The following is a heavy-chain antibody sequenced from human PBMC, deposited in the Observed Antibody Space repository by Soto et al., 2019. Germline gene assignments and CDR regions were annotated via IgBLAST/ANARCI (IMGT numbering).Heavy chain of an antibody. D-gene: IGHD6-13*01. CDR1: GGSMRNYF. V-gene: IGHV4-59*01. CDR2: IHYSGTP. CDR3: AAGEASSRNLAPYYLDF. Sequence: SETLSLTWTVAGGSMRNYFWTWIRQPPAKGLEWIGYIHYSGTPSLFPSYNPSLRSRVTISEDTSKNQFSLSLLSVTTADTAVYFCAAGEASSRNLAPYYLDFWGQGTLVSVSS. J-gene: IGHJ4*02.